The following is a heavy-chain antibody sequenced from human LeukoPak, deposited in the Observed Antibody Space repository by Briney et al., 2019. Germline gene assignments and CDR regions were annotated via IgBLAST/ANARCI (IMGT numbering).Heavy chain of an antibody. CDR3: ATLPNDRFRGAYYSLDY. V-gene: IGHV4-38-2*02. J-gene: IGHJ4*02. Sequence: PSETLSLTCTVSGYSISSGSSWGWVRQPPGKGLEWIGGIYHRGSTYYNPSLKSRVTISVDTSKNHFSLKLTSVTAADTAVYYCATLPNDRFRGAYYSLDYWGQGTLVTVSS. CDR2: IYHRGST. CDR1: GYSISSGSS. D-gene: IGHD3-10*01.